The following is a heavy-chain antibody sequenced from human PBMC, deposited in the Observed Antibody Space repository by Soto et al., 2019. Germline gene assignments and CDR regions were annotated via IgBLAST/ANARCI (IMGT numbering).Heavy chain of an antibody. D-gene: IGHD3-10*01. Sequence: QVQLVESGGGVVQPGTSLRLSCGASGFSFSSYAMNWVRQAPGKGLEWVAVISHDGSNTYYGDSVKGRFTISRDNSANTLFLQMNSPRAEDTAVYYCAKPYYGAGSYYPDAFDVWGQGTSVTVSS. V-gene: IGHV3-30*18. CDR2: ISHDGSNT. CDR3: AKPYYGAGSYYPDAFDV. CDR1: GFSFSSYA. J-gene: IGHJ3*01.